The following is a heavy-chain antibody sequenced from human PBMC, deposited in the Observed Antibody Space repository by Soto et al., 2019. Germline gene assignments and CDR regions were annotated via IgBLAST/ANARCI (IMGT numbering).Heavy chain of an antibody. CDR1: GFTFSSYS. J-gene: IGHJ4*02. D-gene: IGHD1-26*01. CDR3: ARGGAGPSDY. CDR2: IFSSSTYI. Sequence: KPGGSLRLSCAASGFTFSSYSMNWVRQAPGKGLEWVSSIFSSSTYIYYADSLKGRFTISRDNAKNSLYLQMNSLRAGDTAVYYCARGGAGPSDYWGQGTLVTVSS. V-gene: IGHV3-21*01.